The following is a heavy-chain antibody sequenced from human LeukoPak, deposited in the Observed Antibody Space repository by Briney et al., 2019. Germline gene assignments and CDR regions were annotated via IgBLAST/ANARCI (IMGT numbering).Heavy chain of an antibody. CDR3: ARDPEITYYYDSSGYRPLDP. D-gene: IGHD3-22*01. CDR1: GYTFISFG. J-gene: IGHJ5*02. V-gene: IGHV1-18*01. CDR2: ISAYNGNT. Sequence: ASVKVSCKASGYTFISFGITWVRQAPGQGLEWMGWISAYNGNTNYAQKLQGRVTMTTDTSTSTAYIELRSLRSDDTAVYYCARDPEITYYYDSSGYRPLDPWGQGTLVTVSS.